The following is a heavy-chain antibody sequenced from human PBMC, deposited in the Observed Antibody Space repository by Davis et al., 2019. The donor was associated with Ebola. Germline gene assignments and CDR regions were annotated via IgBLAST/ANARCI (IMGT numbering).Heavy chain of an antibody. CDR1: GYTFTNYY. V-gene: IGHV1-46*03. D-gene: IGHD5-12*01. CDR3: TTPGGQDSGYDVFDI. Sequence: ASVKVSCKASGYTFTNYYMHWVRQAPGPGLESMGMINPNDGRTIYAQKFQGRVTVTRDTSTTTVYMDLSSLRSEDTALYYCTTPGGQDSGYDVFDIWGKGTMVTVSS. CDR2: INPNDGRT. J-gene: IGHJ3*02.